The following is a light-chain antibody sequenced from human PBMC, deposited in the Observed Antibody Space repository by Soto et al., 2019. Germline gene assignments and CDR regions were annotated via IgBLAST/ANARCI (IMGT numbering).Light chain of an antibody. V-gene: IGKV3-15*01. CDR2: GAS. CDR3: QQYDKWPPR. J-gene: IGKJ4*02. Sequence: EIVMTQSPATLSVSPGERATLPCRASQSISSKLAWYQQRPGQAPRLLIYGASTRATGVPVRFRGSGSGTEFTLTISGLQSEDFAVYCCQQYDKWPPRFGGGTKWIS. CDR1: QSISSK.